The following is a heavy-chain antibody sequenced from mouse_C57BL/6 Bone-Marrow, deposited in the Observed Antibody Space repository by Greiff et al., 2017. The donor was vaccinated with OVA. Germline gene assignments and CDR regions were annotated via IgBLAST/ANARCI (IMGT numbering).Heavy chain of an antibody. V-gene: IGHV1-55*01. CDR3: ARSGVSWDWYLDV. Sequence: VQLQQPGAELVKPGASVKMSCKASGYTFTSYWITWVTQRPGQGLVWIGDIYPGSGSTNYNEKFKSTATLPVDTSSSTAYMQLSSLTSEDSAVYYSARSGVSWDWYLDVWGTGTTVTVSS. CDR1: GYTFTSYW. D-gene: IGHD3-2*02. CDR2: IYPGSGST. J-gene: IGHJ1*03.